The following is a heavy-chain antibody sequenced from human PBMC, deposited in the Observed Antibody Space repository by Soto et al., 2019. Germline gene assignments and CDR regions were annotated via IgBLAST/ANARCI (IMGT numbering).Heavy chain of an antibody. CDR3: ARQVGVEQQLVHDAFDL. J-gene: IGHJ3*01. CDR1: GGSISSSIYY. D-gene: IGHD6-13*01. Sequence: QLQLQESGPGLVKPSETLSLTCTVSGGSISSSIYYWGWIRQPPGKGLQWVGSVYHSGSTYYNPSLRSRVTISVDTSKNQFSLRLSSMTAADTAVYYCARQVGVEQQLVHDAFDLWGQGTMVAVSS. CDR2: VYHSGST. V-gene: IGHV4-39*01.